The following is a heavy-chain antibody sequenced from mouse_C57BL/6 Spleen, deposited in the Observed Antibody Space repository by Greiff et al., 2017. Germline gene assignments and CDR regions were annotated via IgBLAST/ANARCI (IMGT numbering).Heavy chain of an antibody. CDR3: ARHDDYSNYDAMEY. D-gene: IGHD2-5*01. V-gene: IGHV2-6-1*01. Sequence: VKLMESGPGLVAPSQSLSITCTVSGFSLTGYCVHWVRQPPGKGLEWLVVIWSEGNATSTSARKSRLSISNDNSKSQVFIKMNRLQTDDTAMYYCARHDDYSNYDAMEYWGQGTSVTVSS. CDR1: GFSLTGYC. CDR2: IWSEGNA. J-gene: IGHJ4*01.